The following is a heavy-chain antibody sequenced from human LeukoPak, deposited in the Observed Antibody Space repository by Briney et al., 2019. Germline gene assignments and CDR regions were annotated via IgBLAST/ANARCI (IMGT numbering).Heavy chain of an antibody. V-gene: IGHV4-4*07. CDR1: RCSISSYY. CDR3: AIDTRGMDG. CDR2: IYTSGST. D-gene: IGHD1-1*01. J-gene: IGHJ6*02. Sequence: SETLSLTCPVSRCSISSYYWSWIRQPAGKGLEWIGRIYTSGSTNYNPSLKSRVTMSVDTSKSQFSLKRSSVTAADTAVDFCAIDTRGMDGCGQGTTVTVSS.